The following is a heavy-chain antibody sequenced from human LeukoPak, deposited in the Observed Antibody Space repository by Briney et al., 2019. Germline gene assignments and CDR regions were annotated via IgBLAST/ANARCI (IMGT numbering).Heavy chain of an antibody. J-gene: IGHJ5*02. CDR1: GYTLTGYY. CDR2: INPNSGGT. V-gene: IGHV1-2*02. D-gene: IGHD6-6*01. CDR3: ARRVVGIAARAWGFDP. Sequence: ASVKVSCKASGYTLTGYYMDWVRQAPGQGLEWMGWINPNSGGTNYAQKFQGRVTMTRDTSISTAYMELSRLRSDDAAVYYCARRVVGIAARAWGFDPWGQGTLVTVSS.